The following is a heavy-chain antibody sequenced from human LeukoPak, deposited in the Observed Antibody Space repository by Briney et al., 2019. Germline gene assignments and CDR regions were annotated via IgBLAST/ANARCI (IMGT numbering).Heavy chain of an antibody. CDR2: IYTSGST. J-gene: IGHJ2*01. Sequence: SETLSLTCTVSGGSISSGSYYWSWIRQPAGKGLEWIGRIYTSGSTNYNPSLKSRVTISVDTSKNQFSLKLSSVTAADTAVYYCARQGSIWWYAWYFDLWGRGTLVTVSS. D-gene: IGHD2-15*01. CDR1: GGSISSGSYY. V-gene: IGHV4-61*02. CDR3: ARQGSIWWYAWYFDL.